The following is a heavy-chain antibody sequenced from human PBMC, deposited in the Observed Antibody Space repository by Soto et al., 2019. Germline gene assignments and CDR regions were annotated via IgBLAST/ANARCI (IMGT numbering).Heavy chain of an antibody. V-gene: IGHV3-23*01. Sequence: GGSLRLSCAASGFTFSSYAMSWVRQAPGRGLEWVSAISGSGGSTYYADSVKGRFTISRDNSKNTLYLQMNSLRAEDTAVYYCAKLRAGLRFLEWPQTLDYWGQGTLVTVSS. J-gene: IGHJ4*02. D-gene: IGHD3-3*01. CDR2: ISGSGGST. CDR3: AKLRAGLRFLEWPQTLDY. CDR1: GFTFSSYA.